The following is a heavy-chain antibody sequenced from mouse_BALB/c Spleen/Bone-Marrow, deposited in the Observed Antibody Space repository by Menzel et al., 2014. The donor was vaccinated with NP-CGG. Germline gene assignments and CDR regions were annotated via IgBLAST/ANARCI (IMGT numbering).Heavy chain of an antibody. CDR2: INPYNGDT. D-gene: IGHD1-2*01. CDR3: ASSFITTAYYFDY. CDR1: GYSFTGYF. Sequence: VHVKQSGPELVKPGASVKISCKASGYSFTGYFMSWVMQSHGKSLEWIGRINPYNGDTFYNQKFKGKATLTVDKSSSTAHMELRSLASEDSAVYYCASSFITTAYYFDYWGQGTTLTVSS. J-gene: IGHJ2*01. V-gene: IGHV1-20*02.